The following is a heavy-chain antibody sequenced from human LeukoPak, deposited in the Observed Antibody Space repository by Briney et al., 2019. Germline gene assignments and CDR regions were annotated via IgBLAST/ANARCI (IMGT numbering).Heavy chain of an antibody. CDR1: GFTVSNNY. J-gene: IGHJ4*02. V-gene: IGHV3-53*01. CDR2: IYSGGST. CDR3: ARAMGDY. Sequence: GGSLRLSCAASGFTVSNNYMSWVRQAPGKGLEWVSVIYSGGSTYYADSVKGRFSISRDTSKDTLYLQMNNLRAEDTDVYYCARAMGDYWGQGTLVTVSS. D-gene: IGHD5-24*01.